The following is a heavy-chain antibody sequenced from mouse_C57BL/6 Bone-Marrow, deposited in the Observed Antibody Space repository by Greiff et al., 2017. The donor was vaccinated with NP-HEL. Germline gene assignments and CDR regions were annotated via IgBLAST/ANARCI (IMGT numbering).Heavy chain of an antibody. J-gene: IGHJ1*03. D-gene: IGHD1-1*01. CDR1: GYTFTDYY. Sequence: EVQLQQSGPELVKPGASVKISCKASGYTFTDYYMNWVKQSHGKSLEWIGDINPNNGGTSYNQKFKGKATLTVDKSSSTAYMELRSLTSEDSAVYYCARGGLATVVARRYFDVWGTGTTVTVSS. CDR2: INPNNGGT. V-gene: IGHV1-26*01. CDR3: ARGGLATVVARRYFDV.